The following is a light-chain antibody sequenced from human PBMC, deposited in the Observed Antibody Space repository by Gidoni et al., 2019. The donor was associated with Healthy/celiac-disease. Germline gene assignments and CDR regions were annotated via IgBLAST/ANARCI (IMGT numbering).Light chain of an antibody. CDR1: HSVLYSSNNKNY. CDR3: QQYYSTPRT. V-gene: IGKV4-1*01. CDR2: WAS. Sequence: DILITQSPASLAVSLGERATINCKSIHSVLYSSNNKNYLAWYQQKPGQPPKLLIYWASTRESGVPDRFSGSGSGTEFTLTISRLQAEDVAVYYCQQYYSTPRTFGQGTKVEIK. J-gene: IGKJ1*01.